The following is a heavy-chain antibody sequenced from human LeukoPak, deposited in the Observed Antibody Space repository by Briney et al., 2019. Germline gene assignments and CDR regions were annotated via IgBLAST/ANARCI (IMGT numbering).Heavy chain of an antibody. J-gene: IGHJ6*02. V-gene: IGHV3-23*01. CDR3: VKDRPCETCMPMDA. D-gene: IGHD2-2*01. Sequence: GGSLRLSCAASRFRFTDYSMSWVRQAPGKGLEWVAGLGRSGEYKYYADSVKGRFTISRDNSKDTVSLQMNSLRAEDSAIYFCVKDRPCETCMPMDAWGQGTTVTVSS. CDR1: RFRFTDYS. CDR2: LGRSGEYK.